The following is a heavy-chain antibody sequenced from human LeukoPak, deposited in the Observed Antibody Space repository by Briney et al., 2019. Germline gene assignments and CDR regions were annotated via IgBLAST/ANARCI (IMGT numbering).Heavy chain of an antibody. CDR3: ARLGAYSSSWYNWFDP. D-gene: IGHD6-13*01. CDR2: INHSGST. Sequence: SETLSLTCAVYGGSFSGYYWSWIRQPPGKGLEWIGEINHSGSTNYNPSLKSRVTISVDTSKTQFSLKLSSVTAADTAVYYCARLGAYSSSWYNWFDPWGQGTLVTVSS. J-gene: IGHJ5*02. V-gene: IGHV4-34*01. CDR1: GGSFSGYY.